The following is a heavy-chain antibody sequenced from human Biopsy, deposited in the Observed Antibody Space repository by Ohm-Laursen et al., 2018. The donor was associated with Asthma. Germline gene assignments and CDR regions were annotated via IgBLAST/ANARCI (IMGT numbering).Heavy chain of an antibody. CDR3: ARIKIRIGAGTDRYFDL. V-gene: IGHV1-2*06. J-gene: IGHJ2*01. CDR1: GYPFTDYS. CDR2: IDPNSGGT. D-gene: IGHD3-16*01. Sequence: SVKVSCNSSGYPFTDYSVHWVRQAPGQGLEWMGRIDPNSGGTNYAQKFLGRVTMTRDTSVNTAFMVLSRLRSDDTAVYYCARIKIRIGAGTDRYFDLWGRGTLVTVSS.